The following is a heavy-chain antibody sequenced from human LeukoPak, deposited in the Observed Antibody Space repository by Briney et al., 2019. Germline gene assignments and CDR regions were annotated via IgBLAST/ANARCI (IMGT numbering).Heavy chain of an antibody. V-gene: IGHV3-48*03. Sequence: PGGSLRLSCSASGFTFTGYAMHWVRQAPGKGLEWVSYISSSGSTIYYADSVKGRFTISRDNAKNSLYLQMNSLRAEDTAVYYCARESPQLRGFGYYFDYWGQGTLVTVSS. CDR2: ISSSGSTI. CDR3: ARESPQLRGFGYYFDY. D-gene: IGHD3-10*01. CDR1: GFTFTGYA. J-gene: IGHJ4*02.